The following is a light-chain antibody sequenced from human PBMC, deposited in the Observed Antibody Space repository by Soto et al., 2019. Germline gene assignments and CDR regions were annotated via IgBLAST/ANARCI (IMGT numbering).Light chain of an antibody. CDR2: GAS. CDR3: QKYNSAPLT. J-gene: IGKJ4*01. Sequence: EIVLTQSPGTLSLSPGERATLSCRASQRVISDYLAWYQQKPGQAPRLLIYGASNRATGIPDRFSGSGSGTDFTLTISSLQPEDVATYYCQKYNSAPLTFGGGTKVEIK. V-gene: IGKV3-20*01. CDR1: QRVISDY.